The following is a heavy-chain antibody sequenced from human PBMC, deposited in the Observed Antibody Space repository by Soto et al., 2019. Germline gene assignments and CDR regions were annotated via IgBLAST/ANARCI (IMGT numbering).Heavy chain of an antibody. D-gene: IGHD6-19*01. CDR3: ARDLAVAAPFDY. V-gene: IGHV3-66*01. Sequence: GGSLRLSCAASGFTVSSTYMSWVRQAPGKGLEWVSVIYSGGRTNYADSVKGRFTISRDNSKNTLYLQMDSLRVDDTAVYYCARDLAVAAPFDYWGQGPLVTVSS. J-gene: IGHJ4*02. CDR2: IYSGGRT. CDR1: GFTVSSTY.